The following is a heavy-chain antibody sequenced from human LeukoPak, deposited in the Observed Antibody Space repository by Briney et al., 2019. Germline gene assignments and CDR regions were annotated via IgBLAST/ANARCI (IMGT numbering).Heavy chain of an antibody. CDR3: ARGTQRDSRLFDAFDG. D-gene: IGHD3-22*01. V-gene: IGHV4-59*01. CDR2: LYYSGST. CDR1: GVSISSNY. J-gene: IGHJ3*01. Sequence: SETLSLTCTVSGVSISSNYWSWIRQPPGKGLEWVGYLYYSGSTFYSPSLKSRVTISVDTSKNKFSLKLRSVTAADTAVYYCARGTQRDSRLFDAFDGQGQVTMVTVSS.